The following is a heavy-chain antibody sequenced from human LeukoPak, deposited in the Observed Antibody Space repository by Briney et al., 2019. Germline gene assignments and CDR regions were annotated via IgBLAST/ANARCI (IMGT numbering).Heavy chain of an antibody. CDR3: ARESSSWYFSVWYFDL. V-gene: IGHV1-69*04. CDR2: IIPILGIA. Sequence: GASVKVSCKASGGTFSSYAISWVRQAPGQGPEWMGRIIPILGIANYAQKFQGRVTITADKSTSTAYMELSSLRSEDTAVYYCARESSSWYFSVWYFDLWGRGTLVTVSS. D-gene: IGHD6-13*01. CDR1: GGTFSSYA. J-gene: IGHJ2*01.